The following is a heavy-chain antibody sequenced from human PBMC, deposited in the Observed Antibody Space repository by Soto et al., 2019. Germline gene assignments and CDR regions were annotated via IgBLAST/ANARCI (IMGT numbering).Heavy chain of an antibody. CDR1: GYSFTAYG. D-gene: IGHD3-10*01. Sequence: QIKLVQSGAEVKKPGASVTGSCKASGYSFTAYGISWVRQAPGQRLEWMGWISTNNRYISYAQKFQGRGTMTQDVSTSTAYIEVRSLRSDDTAVYDCVRDQAYRRGYWGQGTLVTVSS. CDR3: VRDQAYRRGY. CDR2: ISTNNRYI. V-gene: IGHV1-18*01. J-gene: IGHJ4*02.